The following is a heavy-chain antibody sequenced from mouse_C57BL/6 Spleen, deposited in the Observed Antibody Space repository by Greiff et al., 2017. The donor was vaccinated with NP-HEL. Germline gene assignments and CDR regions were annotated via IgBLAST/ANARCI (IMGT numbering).Heavy chain of an antibody. Sequence: QVQLQQPGTELVKPGASVKLSCKASGYTFTSYWMHWVKQRPGQGLEWIGNINPSNGGTNYNEKFKSKATLTVDKSSSTAYMQLSSLTSEDAAVFYWEITTVVGGCFDYWGQGTTLTVSS. V-gene: IGHV1-53*01. J-gene: IGHJ2*01. CDR1: GYTFTSYW. CDR3: EITTVVGGCFDY. D-gene: IGHD1-1*01. CDR2: INPSNGGT.